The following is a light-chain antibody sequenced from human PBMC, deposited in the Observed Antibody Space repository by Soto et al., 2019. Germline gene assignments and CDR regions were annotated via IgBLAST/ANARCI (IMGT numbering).Light chain of an antibody. CDR3: HYYDDSPPFP. Sequence: EIVLTQSPGTLSLSPGERATFSCRASQSVNSRFLAWYQQKPGQAPRLLIYGASSRATGIPDRFSGSGSGTDVTLTISRLEPEDFAVYYCHYYDDSPPFPFGPGNKLDIK. V-gene: IGKV3-20*01. J-gene: IGKJ3*01. CDR1: QSVNSRF. CDR2: GAS.